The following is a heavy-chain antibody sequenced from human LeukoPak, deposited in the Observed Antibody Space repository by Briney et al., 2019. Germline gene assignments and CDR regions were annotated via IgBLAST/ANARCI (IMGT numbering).Heavy chain of an antibody. CDR2: IYTSGST. V-gene: IGHV4-4*07. CDR1: GGSISSYY. Sequence: SETLSLTCTVSGGSISSYYWSWIRQPAGKGLEWIGRIYTSGSTKYNPSLKSRVTMSVDTSKNQFSLKLSSVTAADTAVYYCARDEYYYDSSGYYYSDYWGQGTLVTVSS. J-gene: IGHJ4*02. CDR3: ARDEYYYDSSGYYYSDY. D-gene: IGHD3-22*01.